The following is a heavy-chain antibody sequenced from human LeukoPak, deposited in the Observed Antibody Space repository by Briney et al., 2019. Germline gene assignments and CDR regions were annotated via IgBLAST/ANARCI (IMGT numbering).Heavy chain of an antibody. CDR3: AAHDYGDYPYYFDY. CDR1: GYTFTSYG. J-gene: IGHJ4*02. V-gene: IGHV1-18*01. Sequence: ASVKVSCKASGYTFTSYGISWVRQAPGQGLEWMGWIGAYNGNTNYAQKLQGRVTMTTDTSTSTAYMELRSLRSDDTAVYYCAAHDYGDYPYYFDYWGQGTLVTVSS. D-gene: IGHD4-17*01. CDR2: IGAYNGNT.